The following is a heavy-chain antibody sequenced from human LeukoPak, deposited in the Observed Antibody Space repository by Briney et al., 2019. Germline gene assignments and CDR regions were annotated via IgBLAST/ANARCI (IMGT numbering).Heavy chain of an antibody. CDR3: ARADGYDILTGYSLDY. J-gene: IGHJ4*02. CDR1: GFTFSSYS. CDR2: ISSSSSYI. V-gene: IGHV3-21*01. D-gene: IGHD3-9*01. Sequence: GGSLRLSCAASGFTFSSYSMNWVRQAAGKGLEWVSSISSSSSYIYYADSVKGRFTISRDNAKNSLYLQMNSLRAEDTAVYYCARADGYDILTGYSLDYWGQGTLVTVSS.